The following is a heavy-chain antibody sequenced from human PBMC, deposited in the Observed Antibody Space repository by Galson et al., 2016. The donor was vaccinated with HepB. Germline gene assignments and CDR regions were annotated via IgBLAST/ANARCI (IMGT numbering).Heavy chain of an antibody. CDR1: GYTFSSYG. Sequence: SVKVSCKASGYTFSSYGLSWVRQAPGQGLEWMGWISAYNGNTNYAQKLQGRVTMTTDTSTSTSYMELRSLRSDDTAVYYCARGIAAAGSLYYYGMDVWGQGTTVTVSS. V-gene: IGHV1-18*01. CDR3: ARGIAAAGSLYYYGMDV. D-gene: IGHD6-13*01. CDR2: ISAYNGNT. J-gene: IGHJ6*02.